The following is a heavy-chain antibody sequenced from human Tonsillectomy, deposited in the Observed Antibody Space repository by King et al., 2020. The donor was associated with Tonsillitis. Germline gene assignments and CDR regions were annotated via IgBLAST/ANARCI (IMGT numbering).Heavy chain of an antibody. J-gene: IGHJ6*02. V-gene: IGHV3-30-3*01. CDR1: GFTFSSYS. Sequence: VQLVESGGGVVQPGRSLRLSCAASGFTFSSYSMHWVRQAPGKGLEWVAVISYDGSNKYYADSVKGRFTISRDNSKNTLYLQMNSLRAEDTAVYYCARADYYDSSGYFDYYYYYGIDVWGQGTTVTVSS. CDR3: ARADYYDSSGYFDYYYYYGIDV. D-gene: IGHD3-22*01. CDR2: ISYDGSNK.